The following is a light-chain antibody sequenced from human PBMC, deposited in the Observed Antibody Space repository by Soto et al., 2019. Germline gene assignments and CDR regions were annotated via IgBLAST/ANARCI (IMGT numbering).Light chain of an antibody. V-gene: IGKV3-15*01. CDR3: QQYANFPLT. Sequence: EVVMTQSPATVSVSPGERTSLSCRASQSVGTNLGWYQQKPGQAPRLLISKTSTRATGVPARFSGSGSGTEFTLTISSLQSEDIAVYYCQQYANFPLTFGGGTKVDIK. CDR2: KTS. J-gene: IGKJ4*01. CDR1: QSVGTN.